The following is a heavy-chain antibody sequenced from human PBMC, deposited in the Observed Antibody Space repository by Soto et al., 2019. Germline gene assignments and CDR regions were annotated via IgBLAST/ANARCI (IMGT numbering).Heavy chain of an antibody. V-gene: IGHV3-48*03. CDR3: ASSAAAGDY. J-gene: IGHJ4*02. D-gene: IGHD6-25*01. CDR2: ISSSGSTI. Sequence: GGFLRLSCAASGFTFSSYEMNWVRQAPGKGLEWVSYISSSGSTIYYADSVKGRFTISRDNAKNSLYLQMNSLRAEDTAVYYCASSAAAGDYWGQGTLLTVSS. CDR1: GFTFSSYE.